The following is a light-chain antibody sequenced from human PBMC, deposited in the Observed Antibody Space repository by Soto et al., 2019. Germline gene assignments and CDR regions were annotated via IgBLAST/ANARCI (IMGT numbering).Light chain of an antibody. V-gene: IGKV1-5*01. CDR3: QQYNNWPET. CDR2: DAS. Sequence: DIQMTQSPSTLSASVGDRVTITCRASQSISSWLAWYQQKPGKAPKLLIYDASSLESGVPSRFSGSGSGTEFTLTISSLRSEDFAVYYCQQYNNWPETFGQGTKVDIK. J-gene: IGKJ1*01. CDR1: QSISSW.